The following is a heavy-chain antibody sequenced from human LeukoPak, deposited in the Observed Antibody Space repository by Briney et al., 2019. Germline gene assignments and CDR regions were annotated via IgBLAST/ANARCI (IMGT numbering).Heavy chain of an antibody. CDR3: ARLAVAGTPYYFDY. CDR2: IYYSGST. V-gene: IGHV4-31*03. D-gene: IGHD6-19*01. Sequence: SQTLSLTCTVSGGSISSGGFYWSWIRQHPGKGLEWIGYIYYSGSTYYNPSLKSRVTISVDTSKNQFSLKLSSVTAADTAVYYCARLAVAGTPYYFDYWGQGTLVTVSS. CDR1: GGSISSGGFY. J-gene: IGHJ4*02.